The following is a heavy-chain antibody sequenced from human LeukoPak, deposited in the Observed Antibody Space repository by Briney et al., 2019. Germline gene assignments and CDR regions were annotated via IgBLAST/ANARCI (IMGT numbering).Heavy chain of an antibody. CDR1: GFTFYSYA. D-gene: IGHD6-25*01. V-gene: IGHV3-23*01. CDR3: VRNAASDFHYYMGV. J-gene: IGHJ6*03. Sequence: PGGSLRLSCVASGFTFYSYAMGWVRQSPGRGLECVSAISNYGHKTSYTDSVRGRFTISRDNSKNTVYLQMSSLRAEDTGIYYCVRNAASDFHYYMGVWGRGTTLIVS. CDR2: ISNYGHKT.